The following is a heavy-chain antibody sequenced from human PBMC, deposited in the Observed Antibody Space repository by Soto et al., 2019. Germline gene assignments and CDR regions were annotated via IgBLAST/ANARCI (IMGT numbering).Heavy chain of an antibody. Sequence: GGSLRLSCAASGFTFSSYGMHWVRQAPGKGLEWVAIIWYDASNKYYADSVKGRFTISRDNSKNTLYLQMNSLRAEDTAVYYCAKDHSYDSSGYQPRPFDYWGQGILVTVSS. CDR3: AKDHSYDSSGYQPRPFDY. J-gene: IGHJ4*02. CDR1: GFTFSSYG. CDR2: IWYDASNK. D-gene: IGHD3-22*01. V-gene: IGHV3-33*06.